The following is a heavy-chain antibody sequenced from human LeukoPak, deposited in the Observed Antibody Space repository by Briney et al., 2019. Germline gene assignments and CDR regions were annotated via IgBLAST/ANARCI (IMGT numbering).Heavy chain of an antibody. J-gene: IGHJ5*02. CDR3: ARVYTYYYGSGSYFSNWFDP. Sequence: GASVKVSCKVSGYTLTELSMHWVRQAPGKGLEWMGGFDPEDGETIYAQKFQGRVTMTEDTSTDTAYMELSSLRSEDTAVYYCARVYTYYYGSGSYFSNWFDPWGQGTLVTVSS. D-gene: IGHD3-10*01. CDR2: FDPEDGET. V-gene: IGHV1-24*01. CDR1: GYTLTELS.